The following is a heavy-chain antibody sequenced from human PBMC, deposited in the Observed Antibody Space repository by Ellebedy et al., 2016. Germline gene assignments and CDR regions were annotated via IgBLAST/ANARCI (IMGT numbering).Heavy chain of an antibody. D-gene: IGHD3-22*01. Sequence: GESLKISCAASGFTFSDHSTSWVRQAPGRRLEWVSSISSLNTYTDYGDSVKGRFTVSRDNAKNSLYLRMNSLRAEDTAVYYCARRNEEYYYDSSDILGADAFDIWGQGTMVTVSS. CDR3: ARRNEEYYYDSSDILGADAFDI. J-gene: IGHJ3*02. V-gene: IGHV3-21*06. CDR2: ISSLNTYT. CDR1: GFTFSDHS.